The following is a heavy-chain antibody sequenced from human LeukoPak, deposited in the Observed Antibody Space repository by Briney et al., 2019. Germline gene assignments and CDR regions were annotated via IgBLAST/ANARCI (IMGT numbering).Heavy chain of an antibody. CDR1: GFTFSSYW. CDR3: AKAHYYDSSGYLYFDY. D-gene: IGHD3-22*01. CDR2: IKQDGSEK. Sequence: GGSLRLSCAASGFTFSSYWMSWVRQAPGKGLEWVANIKQDGSEKYYVDSVKGRFTISRDNAKNSLYLQMNSLRAEDTAVYYCAKAHYYDSSGYLYFDYWGQGTLVTVSS. V-gene: IGHV3-7*01. J-gene: IGHJ4*02.